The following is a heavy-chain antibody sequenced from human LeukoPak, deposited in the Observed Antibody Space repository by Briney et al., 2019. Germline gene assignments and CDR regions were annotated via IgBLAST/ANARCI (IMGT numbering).Heavy chain of an antibody. V-gene: IGHV3-48*01. CDR2: ISSSTSTI. J-gene: IGHJ4*02. CDR3: ARVRGSGSYVDY. Sequence: GGSLRLSCAASGFTFSTYNMNWVRQAPGKGLEWISYISSSTSTIYYADSVKGRFAISRDNAKNSLYLQMNSLRVEDTAVYYCARVRGSGSYVDYWGQGTLVTVSS. CDR1: GFTFSTYN. D-gene: IGHD3-10*01.